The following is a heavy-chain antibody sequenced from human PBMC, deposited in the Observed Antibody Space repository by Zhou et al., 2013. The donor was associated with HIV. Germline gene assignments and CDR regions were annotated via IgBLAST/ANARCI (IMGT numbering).Heavy chain of an antibody. V-gene: IGHV1-18*01. D-gene: IGHD6-25*01. J-gene: IGHJ4*02. CDR3: ARAQGGPEARFPGVPRGFDY. Sequence: QVQLVQSGAEVKEPGASVKVSCKSSGDTFSNYGFSWVRQAPGQGPEWMGWISAYSGNTKYAQKFQGRLTMTTETSTSTAYMELRSLTSDDTALYYCARAQGGPEARFPGVPRGFDYWGQGTLVTVSS. CDR2: ISAYSGNT. CDR1: GDTFSNYG.